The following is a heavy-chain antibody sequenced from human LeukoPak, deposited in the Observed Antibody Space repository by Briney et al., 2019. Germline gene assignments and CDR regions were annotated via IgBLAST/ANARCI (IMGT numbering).Heavy chain of an antibody. V-gene: IGHV4-39*07. CDR1: GGFISSSSYY. D-gene: IGHD4-23*01. CDR3: ARETTVVKAGEFDY. J-gene: IGHJ4*02. CDR2: IYYSGST. Sequence: NPSETLSLTCTVSGGFISSSSYYWGWIRQPPGKGLEWIGSIYYSGSTYYNPSLKSRVTISVDTSKNQFSLKLSSVTAADTAVYYCARETTVVKAGEFDYWGQGTLVTVSS.